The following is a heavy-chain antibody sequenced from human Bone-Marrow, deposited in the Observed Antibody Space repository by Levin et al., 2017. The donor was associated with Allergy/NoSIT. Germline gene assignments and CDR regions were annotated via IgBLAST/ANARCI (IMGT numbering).Heavy chain of an antibody. Sequence: SETLSLTCAVYGGSFSGYYWSWIRQPPGKGLEWIGEINHSGSTNYNPSLKSRVTISVDTSKNQFSLKLSSVTAADTAVYYCASRHSGSYYPVGYYDYGMDVWGQGTTVTVSS. CDR1: GGSFSGYY. D-gene: IGHD1-26*01. CDR3: ASRHSGSYYPVGYYDYGMDV. V-gene: IGHV4-34*01. J-gene: IGHJ6*02. CDR2: INHSGST.